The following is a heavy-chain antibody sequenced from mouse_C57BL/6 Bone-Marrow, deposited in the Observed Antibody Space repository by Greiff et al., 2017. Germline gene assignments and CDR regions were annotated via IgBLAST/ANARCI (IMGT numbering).Heavy chain of an antibody. Sequence: EVQLQQSGTVLARPGASVKMSCKTSGYPFTSYWMHWVKQRPGQGLEWIGAIYPGDSDTSYNQKFKGKANLTAVTSASTAYMELSSLTNEDSAVYYCTRWGTYYYGFYYAMDYWGQGTSVTVSA. CDR2: IYPGDSDT. D-gene: IGHD1-1*01. CDR1: GYPFTSYW. CDR3: TRWGTYYYGFYYAMDY. V-gene: IGHV1-5*01. J-gene: IGHJ4*01.